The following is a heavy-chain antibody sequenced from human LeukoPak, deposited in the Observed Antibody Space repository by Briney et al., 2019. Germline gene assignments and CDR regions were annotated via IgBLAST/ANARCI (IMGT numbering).Heavy chain of an antibody. D-gene: IGHD6-19*01. J-gene: IGHJ6*02. CDR3: ARDLAPPYSSGWYFNYYGMDV. CDR1: GYTFTGYY. V-gene: IGHV1-2*02. Sequence: ASVKVSCKASGYTFTGYYMHWVRQAPGQGLEWMGWINPNSGGTNYPQKFQGRVTMTRDTSISTAYMELSRLRSDDTAVYYCARDLAPPYSSGWYFNYYGMDVWGQGTTVTVSS. CDR2: INPNSGGT.